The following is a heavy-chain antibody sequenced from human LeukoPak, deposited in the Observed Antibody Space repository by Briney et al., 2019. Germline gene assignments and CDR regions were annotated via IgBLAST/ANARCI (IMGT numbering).Heavy chain of an antibody. CDR1: GFTVSSNY. J-gene: IGHJ6*03. CDR3: ARKLGYCSSTSCYRGGQYYYYMDV. V-gene: IGHV3-53*01. Sequence: GGSLRLSCAASGFTVSSNYMSWVRQAPGKGLEWVSVIYSGGSTYYADSVKGRFTISRDNSKNTLYLQMNSLRAEDTAVYYCARKLGYCSSTSCYRGGQYYYYMDVWGKGTTVTVSS. D-gene: IGHD2-2*02. CDR2: IYSGGST.